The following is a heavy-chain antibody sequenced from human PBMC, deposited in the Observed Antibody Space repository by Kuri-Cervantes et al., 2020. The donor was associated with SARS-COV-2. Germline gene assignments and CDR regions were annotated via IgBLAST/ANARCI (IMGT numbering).Heavy chain of an antibody. CDR3: ARDPNYYDSSGYYYFDY. V-gene: IGHV4-59*11. CDR2: IYYSGRT. Sequence: SETLSLTCTVSGGSISSHYWSWIRQPPGKGLEWIGYIYYSGRTNYNPSLKSRVTISVDTSKNQFSLKLSSVTAADTAVYYCARDPNYYDSSGYYYFDYWGQGTLVTVSS. J-gene: IGHJ4*02. CDR1: GGSISSHY. D-gene: IGHD3-22*01.